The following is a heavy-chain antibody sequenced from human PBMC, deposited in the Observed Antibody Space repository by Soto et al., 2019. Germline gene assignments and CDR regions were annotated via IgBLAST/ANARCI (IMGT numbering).Heavy chain of an antibody. V-gene: IGHV3-66*01. J-gene: IGHJ4*02. CDR1: VFTVSSNY. Sequence: EVQLVESGGGLVQPGGSLRLSCAASVFTVSSNYMSWVRQAPGKGLEWVSVIYSGGSTYYADSVKGRFTISRDNSKNTLYLQMNSLRAEDTAVYYCALSAGVRPPDYWGQGTLVTVSS. D-gene: IGHD3-10*01. CDR3: ALSAGVRPPDY. CDR2: IYSGGST.